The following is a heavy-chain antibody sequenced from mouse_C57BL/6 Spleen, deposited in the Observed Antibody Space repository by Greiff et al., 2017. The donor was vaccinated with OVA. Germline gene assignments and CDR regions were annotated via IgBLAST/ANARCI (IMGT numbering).Heavy chain of an antibody. D-gene: IGHD2-4*01. CDR3: ARSERDYDGLAWFAY. J-gene: IGHJ3*01. Sequence: VQLKESGAELVKPGASVKLSCTASGFNIKDYYMHWVKQRTEQGLEWIGRIDPEDGETKYAPKFQGKATITADTSSNTAYLQLSSLTSEDTAVYYCARSERDYDGLAWFAYWGQGTLVTVSA. CDR2: IDPEDGET. V-gene: IGHV14-2*01. CDR1: GFNIKDYY.